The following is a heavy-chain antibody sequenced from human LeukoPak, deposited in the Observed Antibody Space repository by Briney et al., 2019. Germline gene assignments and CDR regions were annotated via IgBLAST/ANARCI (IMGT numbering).Heavy chain of an antibody. CDR1: GFTFSSYW. V-gene: IGHV3-48*04. J-gene: IGHJ4*02. CDR3: ARGVNFWSGYHFDY. Sequence: VGSLRLSCAASGFTFSSYWMHWVRQAPGKGLEWVSYISSSGSTIYYADSVKGRFTISRDNAKNSLYLQMNSLRAEDTAVYYCARGVNFWSGYHFDYWGQGTVVTVSS. CDR2: ISSSGSTI. D-gene: IGHD3-3*01.